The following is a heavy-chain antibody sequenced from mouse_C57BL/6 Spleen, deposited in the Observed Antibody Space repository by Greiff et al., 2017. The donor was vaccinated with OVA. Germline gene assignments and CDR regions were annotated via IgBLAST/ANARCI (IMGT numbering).Heavy chain of an antibody. CDR3: TREGIYYGNFDY. D-gene: IGHD2-1*01. Sequence: EVQVVESGEGLVKPGGSLKLSCAASGFTFSSYAMSWVRQTPEKRLEWVAYISSGGDYIYYADTVKGRFTISRDNARNTLYLQMSSLKSEDTAMYYCTREGIYYGNFDYWGQGTTLTVSS. V-gene: IGHV5-9-1*02. CDR2: ISSGGDYI. CDR1: GFTFSSYA. J-gene: IGHJ2*01.